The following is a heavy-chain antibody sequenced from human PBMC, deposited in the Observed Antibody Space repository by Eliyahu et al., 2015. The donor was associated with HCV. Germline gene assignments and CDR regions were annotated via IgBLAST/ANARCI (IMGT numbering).Heavy chain of an antibody. Sequence: QVQLQESGPGLVKPSQTLSLTCTVSGVSISSGLYYWSWIRQPAGKGLEWIGRIDPNGFTSYNPSLKSRVVISTDTSKNQLSLQLSSVTAADTAVFYCARGRPYGDYFDFWGQGTLVTVSS. CDR3: ARGRPYGDYFDF. V-gene: IGHV4-61*02. D-gene: IGHD4-17*01. CDR1: GVSISSGLYY. CDR2: IDPNGFT. J-gene: IGHJ4*02.